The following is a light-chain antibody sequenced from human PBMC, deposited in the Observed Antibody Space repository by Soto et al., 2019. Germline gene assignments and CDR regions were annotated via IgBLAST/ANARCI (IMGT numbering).Light chain of an antibody. CDR3: SSYTGSNTLVV. J-gene: IGLJ2*01. CDR2: EVS. V-gene: IGLV2-14*01. Sequence: QSALTQPASVSGSPGQSITISCTETSSDVAAYNYVSWYQQHPGKAPKLMIYEVSKRPSGVSNRFYGSKSGNAASLTISGLQPEDAADYYCSSYTGSNTLVVFGGGTKLTVL. CDR1: SSDVAAYNY.